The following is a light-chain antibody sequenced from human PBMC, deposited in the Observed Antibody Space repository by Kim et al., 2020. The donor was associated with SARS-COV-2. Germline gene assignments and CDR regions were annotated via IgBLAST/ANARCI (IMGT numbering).Light chain of an antibody. Sequence: SYELTQPLSVSVALGQTARFTCGGNDIGSEAVHWYQQKPGQAPVLVIYRDSSRPSGIPERFSASNSGNTATLTISRAQAGDEADYYCQVWDRRTTCVFGG. CDR1: DIGSEA. CDR2: RDS. J-gene: IGLJ3*02. CDR3: QVWDRRTTCV. V-gene: IGLV3-9*01.